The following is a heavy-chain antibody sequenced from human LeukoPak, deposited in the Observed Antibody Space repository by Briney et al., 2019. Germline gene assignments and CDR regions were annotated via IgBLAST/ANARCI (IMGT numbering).Heavy chain of an antibody. CDR2: ISYDGSNK. CDR3: ARGLYNYDSSGYWI. Sequence: GGSLRLSCAASGFTFSSYAMHWVRQAPGKGLEWVAVISYDGSNKYYADSVKGRFTISRDNSKNTLYLQMNSLRAEDTAGYYCARGLYNYDSSGYWIWGQGTLVTVSS. D-gene: IGHD3-22*01. CDR1: GFTFSSYA. V-gene: IGHV3-30*04. J-gene: IGHJ4*02.